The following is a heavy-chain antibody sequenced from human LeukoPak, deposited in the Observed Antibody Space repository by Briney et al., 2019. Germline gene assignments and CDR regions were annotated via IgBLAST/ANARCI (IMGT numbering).Heavy chain of an antibody. V-gene: IGHV3-21*04. Sequence: GGSQRLSCAASGFTFSSYSMNWVRQAPGKGLEWVSSISSSSSYIYYADSVKGRFTISRDNAKNSLYLQMNSLRAEDTAVYYCAKRRGSGYSFGYPGYWGQGTLVTVSS. J-gene: IGHJ4*02. CDR2: ISSSSSYI. CDR3: AKRRGSGYSFGYPGY. D-gene: IGHD5-18*01. CDR1: GFTFSSYS.